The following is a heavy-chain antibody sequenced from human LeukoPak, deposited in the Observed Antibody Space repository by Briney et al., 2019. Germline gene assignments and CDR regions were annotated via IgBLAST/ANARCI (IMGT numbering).Heavy chain of an antibody. CDR1: GGSISSFD. CDR3: ARQELVPYYWFDP. D-gene: IGHD6-13*01. J-gene: IGHJ5*02. V-gene: IGHV4-4*07. Sequence: KPSETLSLTCTVSGGSISSFDLSWIRQPAGKGLEWIGRIYTSGSTNYNPSLKSRVTMSVDTSKNQFSLKLSSVTAADAAVYYCARQELVPYYWFDPWGQGTLVTVSS. CDR2: IYTSGST.